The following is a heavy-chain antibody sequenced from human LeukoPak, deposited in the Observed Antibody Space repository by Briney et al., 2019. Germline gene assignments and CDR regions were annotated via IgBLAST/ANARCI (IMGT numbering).Heavy chain of an antibody. CDR2: MIPIFGTA. CDR3: ARIRDGYTTGWYFDL. J-gene: IGHJ2*01. CDR1: GGTFSSYA. Sequence: SVKVSCKASGGTFSSYAISWVRQAPGQGLEWMGGMIPIFGTANYAQKFQGRVTITADESTSTAYMELSSLRSEDTPVYYCARIRDGYTTGWYFDLWGRGTLVTVSS. D-gene: IGHD5-24*01. V-gene: IGHV1-69*01.